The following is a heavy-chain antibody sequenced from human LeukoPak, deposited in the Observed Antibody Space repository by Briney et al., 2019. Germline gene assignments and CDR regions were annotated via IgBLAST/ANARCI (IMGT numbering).Heavy chain of an antibody. V-gene: IGHV6-1*01. Sequence: SQTLSLTCAISGDSVSSNSGAWNCIRQSPSRGLEWLGKTYCRSKWYNDYALSVKSRITINPDTSKNQFSLHLNSVTPEDTAIYYCARGGGVTVAGNLGYWGQGTLVTVSS. CDR2: TYCRSKWYN. D-gene: IGHD6-19*01. CDR3: ARGGGVTVAGNLGY. CDR1: GDSVSSNSGA. J-gene: IGHJ4*02.